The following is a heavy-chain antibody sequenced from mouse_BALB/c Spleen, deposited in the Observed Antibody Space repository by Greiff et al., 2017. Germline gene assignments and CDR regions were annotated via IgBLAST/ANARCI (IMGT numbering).Heavy chain of an antibody. CDR3: TSSYGNYAMDD. Sequence: LQQPGSELVRPGASVKLSCKASGYTFTSYWMHWVKQRPGQGLEWIGNIYPGSGSTNYDEKFKSKATLTVDTSSSTAYMQLSSLTSEDSAVYDCTSSYGNYAMDDWGQGTSVTVAS. D-gene: IGHD2-1*01. J-gene: IGHJ4*01. CDR1: GYTFTSYW. V-gene: IGHV1S22*01. CDR2: IYPGSGST.